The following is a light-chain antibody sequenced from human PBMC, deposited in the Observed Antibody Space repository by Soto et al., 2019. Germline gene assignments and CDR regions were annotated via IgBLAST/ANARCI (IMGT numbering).Light chain of an antibody. J-gene: IGKJ2*01. Sequence: EIVLTQSPGTLSLSPGERASLSCRASQSVSSSYLAWYQQKPGQAPRLLIHDASSRATGIPDRFSGSGSGTDFTLTVSRLEPEDFAVYYCQHYATSPLYTFGPGTKLEIK. V-gene: IGKV3-20*01. CDR3: QHYATSPLYT. CDR2: DAS. CDR1: QSVSSSY.